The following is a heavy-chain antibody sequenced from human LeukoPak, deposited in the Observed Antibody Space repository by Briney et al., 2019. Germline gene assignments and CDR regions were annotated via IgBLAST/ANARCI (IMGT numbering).Heavy chain of an antibody. CDR3: ARGPSGYHNT. Sequence: SETLSLTCTVSGGSISSSSYYWGWIRQPPGKGLEWIGSIYYSGSTYYNPSLKSRVTISVDTSKNQFSLKLSSVTAEDTAVYYCARGPSGYHNTGGQGTLVPVSS. D-gene: IGHD5-12*01. J-gene: IGHJ4*02. CDR1: GGSISSSSYY. CDR2: IYYSGST. V-gene: IGHV4-39*07.